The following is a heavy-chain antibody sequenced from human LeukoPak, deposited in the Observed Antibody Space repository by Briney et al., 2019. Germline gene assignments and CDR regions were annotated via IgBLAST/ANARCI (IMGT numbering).Heavy chain of an antibody. CDR3: ARGNEQLAWTDY. CDR2: IYSGGST. CDR1: GFTFRSYG. J-gene: IGHJ4*02. D-gene: IGHD6-6*01. V-gene: IGHV3-53*01. Sequence: GGSPTLSCTASGFTFRSYGMHWVRQAPGKGLEWVSVIYSGGSTYYADSVKGRFTISRDNSKNTLYLQMNSLRAEDTAVYYCARGNEQLAWTDYWGQGTLVTVSS.